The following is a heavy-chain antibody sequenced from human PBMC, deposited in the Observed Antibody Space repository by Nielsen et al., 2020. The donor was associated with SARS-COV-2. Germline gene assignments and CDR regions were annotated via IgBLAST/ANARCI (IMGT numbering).Heavy chain of an antibody. CDR1: GYTLSEVA. CDR3: ASSRWQRFPDY. J-gene: IGHJ4*02. V-gene: IGHV1-24*01. Sequence: ASVKVSCKVSGYTLSEVAMHWVRQSPGKGLEWMGIFDPEDGETIYAQNFQGRVTMTEDTSTNTAYMELSSLRSEDTAMYYCASSRWQRFPDYWGQGTLVTVSS. D-gene: IGHD5-24*01. CDR2: FDPEDGET.